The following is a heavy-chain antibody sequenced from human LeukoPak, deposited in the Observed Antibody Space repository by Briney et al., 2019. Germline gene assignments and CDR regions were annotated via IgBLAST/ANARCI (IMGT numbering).Heavy chain of an antibody. CDR2: ITASGTAM. D-gene: IGHD2-21*02. CDR3: ARVEQHIVVVTAIYYYYYGMDV. CDR1: GFTFSSYS. V-gene: IGHV3-23*01. J-gene: IGHJ6*02. Sequence: GGSLRLSCAASGFTFSSYSMNWVRQAPGKGLEWVSHITASGTAMFYADSVKGRFTISRDNSKNTLYLQMNSLRAEDTAVYYCARVEQHIVVVTAIYYYYYGMDVWGQGTTVTVSS.